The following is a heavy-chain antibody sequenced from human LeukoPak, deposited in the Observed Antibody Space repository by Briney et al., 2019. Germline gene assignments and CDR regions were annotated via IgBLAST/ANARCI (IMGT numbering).Heavy chain of an antibody. D-gene: IGHD2-2*01. Sequence: GGSLRVSCAASGFTFSSYAMSWVRQAPGKGLEWVSAISGSGGSTYYADSVKGRFTISRDNSKNTLYLQMNSLRAEDTAVYYCAKEPYCSSTSCIGEYFQRWGEGTLVTVSS. J-gene: IGHJ1*01. CDR3: AKEPYCSSTSCIGEYFQR. CDR1: GFTFSSYA. V-gene: IGHV3-23*01. CDR2: ISGSGGST.